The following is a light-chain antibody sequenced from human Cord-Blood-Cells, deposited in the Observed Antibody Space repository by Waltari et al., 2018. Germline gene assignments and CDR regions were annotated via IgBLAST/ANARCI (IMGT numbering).Light chain of an antibody. V-gene: IGLV2-23*02. Sequence: SALTQPASVSGSPGQSITISCTGTSSAVGSYNLVSWYQQHPGKAPKLMIYAVSKRPSGVSNRFSGSKSGNTASLTISGLQAEDEADYYCCSYAGSSTVFGGGTKLTVL. CDR3: CSYAGSSTV. CDR2: AVS. CDR1: SSAVGSYNL. J-gene: IGLJ3*02.